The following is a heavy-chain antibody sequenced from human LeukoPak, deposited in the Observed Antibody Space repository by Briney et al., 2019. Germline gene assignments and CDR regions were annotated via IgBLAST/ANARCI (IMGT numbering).Heavy chain of an antibody. CDR3: AGTALHCSGGSCYSGPDY. CDR1: GASISSYY. Sequence: SETLSLTCTGSGASISSYYWSWIRQPAGKGLEGIGRVYSSGSTNYNPSLKSRVTMSVDTSKNQFSLKLSAVTAADTAVYYCAGTALHCSGGSCYSGPDYWGQGTLVTVSS. V-gene: IGHV4-4*07. CDR2: VYSSGST. D-gene: IGHD2-15*01. J-gene: IGHJ4*02.